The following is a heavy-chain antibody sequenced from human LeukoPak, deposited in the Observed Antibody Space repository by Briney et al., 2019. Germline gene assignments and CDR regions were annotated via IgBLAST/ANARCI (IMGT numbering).Heavy chain of an antibody. CDR3: TREVDWSSPSCQLDY. V-gene: IGHV1-2*02. D-gene: IGHD2-2*01. J-gene: IGHJ4*02. CDR1: GYTFTGYY. Sequence: ASVKVSCKASGYTFTGYYMHWVRQAPGQGLEWMAWINPNSDGTNYAQKFQGMVTMTRDTSITTAYLELSSLRSDDTAVYYCTREVDWSSPSCQLDYWGQGTLVTVSS. CDR2: INPNSDGT.